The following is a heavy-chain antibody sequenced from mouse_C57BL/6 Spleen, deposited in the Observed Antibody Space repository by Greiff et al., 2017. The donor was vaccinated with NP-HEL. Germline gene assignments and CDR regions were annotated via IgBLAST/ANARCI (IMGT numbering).Heavy chain of an antibody. V-gene: IGHV1-80*01. CDR3: ARRRGGGYYAMDY. Sequence: VKLQESGAELVKPGASVKISCKASGYAFSSYWMNWVKQRPGKGLEWIGQLYPGDGDTNYNGKFKGKATLTADKSSSTAYMQLSSLTSEDSAVYFCARRRGGGYYAMDYWGQGTSVTVSS. CDR1: GYAFSSYW. J-gene: IGHJ4*01. CDR2: LYPGDGDT. D-gene: IGHD1-1*02.